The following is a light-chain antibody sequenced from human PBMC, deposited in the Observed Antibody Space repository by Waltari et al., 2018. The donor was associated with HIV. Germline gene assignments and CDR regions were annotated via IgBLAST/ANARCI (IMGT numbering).Light chain of an antibody. CDR1: QSVSRY. Sequence: ELMLTQPPPILSSSPVERANLYCRASQSVSRYLPWYQQKPGKSPRLLIDDASNRATGIPARFSGSGSGTDFTLTISSLEPEDFAVYYCQQRSNWPRTFGQGTKLEIK. CDR3: QQRSNWPRT. J-gene: IGKJ2*01. V-gene: IGKV3-11*01. CDR2: DAS.